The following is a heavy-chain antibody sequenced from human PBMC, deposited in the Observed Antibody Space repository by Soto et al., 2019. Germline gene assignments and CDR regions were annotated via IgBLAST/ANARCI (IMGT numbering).Heavy chain of an antibody. CDR3: ARDQAMAQFDY. Sequence: QVQLVQSGAEVKKPGASVKVSCKASGYTFTNYGISSVRQAPGQGLEWMGWINAYNGNTKYAQKLQGRVTMTTDTSTSTAYMELRSLGSDDTAMYYCARDQAMAQFDYWGQGTLVTVSS. CDR2: INAYNGNT. CDR1: GYTFTNYG. D-gene: IGHD5-18*01. V-gene: IGHV1-18*01. J-gene: IGHJ4*02.